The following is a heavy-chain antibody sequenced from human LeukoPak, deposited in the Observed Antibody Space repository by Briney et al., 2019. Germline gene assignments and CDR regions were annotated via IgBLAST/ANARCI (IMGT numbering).Heavy chain of an antibody. V-gene: IGHV1-69*01. D-gene: IGHD2-15*01. CDR3: ASGYCSGGSCYRVEPDY. CDR2: IIPIFGTA. Sequence: SVKVSCMASGGTFSSYAISWVRQAPGQGLEWMGGIIPIFGTANYAQKFQGRVTITADESTSTAYMELSSLRSEDTAVYYCASGYCSGGSCYRVEPDYWGQGTLVTVSS. CDR1: GGTFSSYA. J-gene: IGHJ4*02.